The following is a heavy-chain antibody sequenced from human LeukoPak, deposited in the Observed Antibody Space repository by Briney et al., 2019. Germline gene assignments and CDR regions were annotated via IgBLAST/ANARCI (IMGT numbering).Heavy chain of an antibody. Sequence: SETLSLTCTVSGGSISSYYWSWIRQPPGKGLEWIGYIYYSGSTNYNPSLKSRVTISIDTSKNQFSLKLSSVTAADTAVYYCAREKPFYDSSGYYYPIAFDYWGQGTLVTVSS. CDR3: AREKPFYDSSGYYYPIAFDY. D-gene: IGHD3-22*01. J-gene: IGHJ4*02. V-gene: IGHV4-59*12. CDR2: IYYSGST. CDR1: GGSISSYY.